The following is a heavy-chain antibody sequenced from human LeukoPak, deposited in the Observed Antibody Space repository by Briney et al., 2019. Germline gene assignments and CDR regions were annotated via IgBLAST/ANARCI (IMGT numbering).Heavy chain of an antibody. D-gene: IGHD6-13*01. Sequence: ASVKVSCKASGDTFSYYAISWVRQAPGQGLEWMGRIVPIFSEANYAQKFQGRVTLTADKSTTTAYMEVTSLRSEDMAVYFCARTAGTGAFDYWGQGTLVTVSS. J-gene: IGHJ4*02. CDR3: ARTAGTGAFDY. CDR2: IVPIFSEA. V-gene: IGHV1-69*04. CDR1: GDTFSYYA.